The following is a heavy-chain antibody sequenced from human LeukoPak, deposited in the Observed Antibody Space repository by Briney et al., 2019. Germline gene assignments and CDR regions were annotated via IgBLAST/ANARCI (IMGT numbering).Heavy chain of an antibody. CDR2: IKQDGSEK. J-gene: IGHJ6*02. Sequence: WIRQAPGKGLEWVANIKQDGSEKYYVDSVKGRFTISRDNAKNSVYLQMNSLRAEDTAVYYCARDRRLHYYDSSGPLGYDYYSMDVWGQGTTVTVSS. D-gene: IGHD3-22*01. V-gene: IGHV3-7*01. CDR3: ARDRRLHYYDSSGPLGYDYYSMDV.